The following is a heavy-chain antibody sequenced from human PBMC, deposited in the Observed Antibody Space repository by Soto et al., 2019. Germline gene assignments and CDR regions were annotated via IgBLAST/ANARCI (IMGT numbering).Heavy chain of an antibody. CDR1: GYTFTVYY. Sequence: GASVKVSCKASGYTFTVYYMHCVRQAPGQGLEWMGWINPNSGGTNYAQRFQGRVTMTRDTSISTAYMELSRLRSDDTAVYYCARVYSYGYGLHYWGQGTLVTVSS. D-gene: IGHD5-18*01. CDR2: INPNSGGT. J-gene: IGHJ4*02. V-gene: IGHV1-2*02. CDR3: ARVYSYGYGLHY.